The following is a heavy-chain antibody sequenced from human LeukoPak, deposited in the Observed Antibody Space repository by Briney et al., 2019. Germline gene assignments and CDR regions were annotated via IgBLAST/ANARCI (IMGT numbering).Heavy chain of an antibody. D-gene: IGHD1-26*01. CDR3: AREGGVGATPDFDY. J-gene: IGHJ4*02. Sequence: ASVKVSCKASGGTFSSYAISWVRQAPGQGLEWMGGIIPIFGTANYAQKFQGRVTITADEPTSTAYMELSSLRSDDTAVYYCAREGGVGATPDFDYWGQGTLVTVSS. V-gene: IGHV1-69*13. CDR1: GGTFSSYA. CDR2: IIPIFGTA.